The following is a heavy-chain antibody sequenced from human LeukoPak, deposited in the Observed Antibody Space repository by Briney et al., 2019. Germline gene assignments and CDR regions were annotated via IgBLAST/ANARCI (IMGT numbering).Heavy chain of an antibody. J-gene: IGHJ3*02. V-gene: IGHV3-48*02. CDR1: GFTFNSYN. D-gene: IGHD6-6*01. Sequence: GGSLRLSCAAAGFTFNSYNMNWVRQAPGKGLEWVSYISSSSSTIYYADSVKGRFTISRDSAKTSLFLQMNSLRDEDTAVYYCARAYSSSSGRDAFDSWGLGTLVTVSS. CDR3: ARAYSSSSGRDAFDS. CDR2: ISSSSSTI.